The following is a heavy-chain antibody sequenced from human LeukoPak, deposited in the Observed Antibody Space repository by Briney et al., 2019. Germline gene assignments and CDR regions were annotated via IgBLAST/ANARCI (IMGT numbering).Heavy chain of an antibody. D-gene: IGHD6-13*01. CDR2: ISSSSSYI. V-gene: IGHV3-21*01. Sequence: GGSLRLSCAASGFTFSSYSMNWVRQAPGKGLEWVSSISSSSSYIYYAGSVKGRFTISRDNAKNSLYLQMNSLRAEDTAVYYCAREGQQLAFDYWGQGTLVTVSS. CDR3: AREGQQLAFDY. J-gene: IGHJ4*02. CDR1: GFTFSSYS.